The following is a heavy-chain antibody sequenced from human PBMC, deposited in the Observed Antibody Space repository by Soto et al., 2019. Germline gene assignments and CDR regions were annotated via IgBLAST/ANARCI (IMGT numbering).Heavy chain of an antibody. D-gene: IGHD4-17*01. CDR3: ARVAAQGYGDHLGDFDY. Sequence: QVQLQESGPGLVKPSGTLSLTCAVSGGSISSSNWWSWVRQPPGKGLEWIGEIYHSGSTNYNPSLKSRVTISVDKSKTQFSLTLSSVTAADPAVYYCARVAAQGYGDHLGDFDYWGQGTLVTVSS. J-gene: IGHJ4*02. CDR2: IYHSGST. V-gene: IGHV4-4*02. CDR1: GGSISSSNW.